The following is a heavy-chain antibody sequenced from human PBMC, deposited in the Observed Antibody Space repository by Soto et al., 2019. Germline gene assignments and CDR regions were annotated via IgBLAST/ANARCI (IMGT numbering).Heavy chain of an antibody. CDR2: MNPNSGNT. CDR3: ARERGSGSYYTPWFDP. D-gene: IGHD3-10*01. Sequence: QVQLVQSGAEVKKPGASVKVCCKASGYTFTSYDINWVRQATGQGLEWMGWMNPNSGNTGYAQKFQGRVTMTRNTSISTAYMELSSLRSEDTAVYYCARERGSGSYYTPWFDPWGQGTLVTVSS. V-gene: IGHV1-8*01. CDR1: GYTFTSYD. J-gene: IGHJ5*02.